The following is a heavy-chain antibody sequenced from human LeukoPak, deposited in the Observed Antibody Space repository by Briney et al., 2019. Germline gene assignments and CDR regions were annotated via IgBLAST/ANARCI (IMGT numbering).Heavy chain of an antibody. Sequence: SGGSLRLSCAASGFTFSTYSMNWVRQAPGRGLEWLSYISGGGSAIYYADSVKGRFTISRDNAKNSVSLQMNSLRAEDTAVYYCTNFKPPAPDALDIWGQGTMITVSS. D-gene: IGHD1-14*01. CDR3: TNFKPPAPDALDI. CDR2: ISGGGSAI. CDR1: GFTFSTYS. J-gene: IGHJ3*02. V-gene: IGHV3-48*01.